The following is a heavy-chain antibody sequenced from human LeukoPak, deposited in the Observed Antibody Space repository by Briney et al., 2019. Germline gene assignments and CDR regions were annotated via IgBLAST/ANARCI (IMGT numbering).Heavy chain of an antibody. CDR1: GYTFTGYY. Sequence: ASVKVSCKASGYTFTGYYMHWVRQAPGQGLEWMGWIDPNSGGTNYAQKFQGRVTMTRDTSISTAYMELSRLRSDDTAVYYCARDKQLDWVHYYYYYMHVWGKGTTVTVSS. J-gene: IGHJ6*03. V-gene: IGHV1-2*02. D-gene: IGHD1-1*01. CDR2: IDPNSGGT. CDR3: ARDKQLDWVHYYYYYMHV.